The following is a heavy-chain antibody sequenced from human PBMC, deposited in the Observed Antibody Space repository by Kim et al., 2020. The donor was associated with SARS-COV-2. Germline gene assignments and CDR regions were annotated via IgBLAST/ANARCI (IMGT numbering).Heavy chain of an antibody. CDR3: AKHWGSGTYYNFLDY. CDR2: LTDSGGTT. CDR1: GFIFSSYG. Sequence: GGSLRLSCAASGFIFSSYGMSWVRQAPGKGLDWVAALTDSGGTTHYADSVKGRFTISRDNPNNILYLQMSSLRVEDTAVYYRAKHWGSGTYYNFLDYWGQGTLVTVSS. J-gene: IGHJ4*02. V-gene: IGHV3-23*01. D-gene: IGHD3-10*01.